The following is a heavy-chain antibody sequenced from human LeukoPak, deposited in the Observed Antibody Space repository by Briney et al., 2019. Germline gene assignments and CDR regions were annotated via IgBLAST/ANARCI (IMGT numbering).Heavy chain of an antibody. CDR3: ARAGGSSGIYYYYYVDV. CDR1: GFTFSDYY. Sequence: GGSLRLSCAASGFTFSDYYMSWIRQAPGKGLEWVSGINWSGGSTGYADSVKGRFTISRDNAKNSLYLQMNSLRAEDTALYYCARAGGSSGIYYYYYVDVWGKGTTVTVSS. CDR2: INWSGGST. D-gene: IGHD6-6*01. V-gene: IGHV3-20*04. J-gene: IGHJ6*03.